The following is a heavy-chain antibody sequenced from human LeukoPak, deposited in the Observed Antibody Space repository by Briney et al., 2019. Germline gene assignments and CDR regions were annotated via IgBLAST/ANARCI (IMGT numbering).Heavy chain of an antibody. CDR2: IIPIFGTA. D-gene: IGHD5-18*01. CDR1: GGTFSCYA. J-gene: IGHJ3*02. CDR3: ARDRFEDTAMVTRAFDI. V-gene: IGHV1-69*13. Sequence: SVKVSCKASGGTFSCYAISWVRQAPGQGLEWMGGIIPIFGTANYAQKFQGRVTITADESTSTAYMELSSLRSEDTAVYYCARDRFEDTAMVTRAFDIWGQGTMVTVSS.